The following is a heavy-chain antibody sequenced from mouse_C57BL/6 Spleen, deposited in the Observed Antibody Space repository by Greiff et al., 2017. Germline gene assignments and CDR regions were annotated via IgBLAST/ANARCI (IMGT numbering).Heavy chain of an antibody. Sequence: DVMLVESGGGLVKPGGSLKLSCAASGFTFSDYGMHWVRQAPEKGLEWVAYISSGSSTIYYADTVKGRFTISRDNAKNTLFLQMTSLRSEDTAMYYCATYGYGNYWGQGTTLTVSS. CDR3: ATYGYGNY. V-gene: IGHV5-17*01. CDR1: GFTFSDYG. J-gene: IGHJ2*01. CDR2: ISSGSSTI. D-gene: IGHD2-2*01.